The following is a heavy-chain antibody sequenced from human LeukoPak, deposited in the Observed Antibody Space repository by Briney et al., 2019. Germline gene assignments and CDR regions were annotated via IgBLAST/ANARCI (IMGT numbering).Heavy chain of an antibody. V-gene: IGHV3-23*01. Sequence: GGSLRLSCAASGFTFSSYGMSWVRQAPGKGLEWVSSIGGSGVNTYYEDSVKGRFTISRDSSNTLYLQMNSLRAEDTAVYYCARLGVVRGVPADYWGQGTLVTVSS. CDR2: IGGSGVNT. CDR3: ARLGVVRGVPADY. D-gene: IGHD3-10*01. CDR1: GFTFSSYG. J-gene: IGHJ4*02.